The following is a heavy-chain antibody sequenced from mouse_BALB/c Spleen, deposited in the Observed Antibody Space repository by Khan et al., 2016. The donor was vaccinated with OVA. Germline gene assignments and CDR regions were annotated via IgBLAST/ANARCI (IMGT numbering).Heavy chain of an antibody. Sequence: QVQLQQSGAELARPGASVKMSCKASGYTFTSYTIHWIKQRPGQGLEWIGYINPSNDYTNYNQKFKDKATLTADKSSTTASMQLSSLTSDDSAVYYCARDRAYYRNDGWFAYWGQGTLVTVSA. CDR1: GYTFTSYT. CDR2: INPSNDYT. D-gene: IGHD2-14*01. CDR3: ARDRAYYRNDGWFAY. J-gene: IGHJ3*01. V-gene: IGHV1-4*01.